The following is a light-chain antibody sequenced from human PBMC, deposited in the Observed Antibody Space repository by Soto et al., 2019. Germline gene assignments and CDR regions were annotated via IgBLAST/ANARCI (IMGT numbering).Light chain of an antibody. CDR2: SAS. CDR3: QQYHNWPRT. Sequence: ELVLTQSPGTLSLSPGERATLSCRAGHSVSSSYLAWYQQKPGQAPRLLIYSASSRATCIPARGSGRGDGTECTRNSNSLQPDDFALYYCQQYHNWPRTFGQGTKVDIK. J-gene: IGKJ1*01. CDR1: HSVSSSY. V-gene: IGKV3-20*01.